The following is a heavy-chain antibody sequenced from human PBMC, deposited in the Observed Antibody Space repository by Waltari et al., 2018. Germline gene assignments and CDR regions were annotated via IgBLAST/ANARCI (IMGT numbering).Heavy chain of an antibody. CDR3: ARDGLGAPPGDDY. V-gene: IGHV3-23*01. J-gene: IGHJ4*02. Sequence: EVHLLESGGALVEPGGSLRLSCAASGSPFFYHPMNWVRQAPGKGLEWVSAIKGNGVDTYYADSVRGRFTVSRDNSQYALYLHMTDLRAEDTAVYFCARDGLGAPPGDDYWGRGTLVTVSS. CDR2: IKGNGVDT. CDR1: GSPFFYHP. D-gene: IGHD1-26*01.